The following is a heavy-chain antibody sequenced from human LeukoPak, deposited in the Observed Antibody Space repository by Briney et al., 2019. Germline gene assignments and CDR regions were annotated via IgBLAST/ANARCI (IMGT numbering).Heavy chain of an antibody. V-gene: IGHV4-34*01. D-gene: IGHD3-22*01. J-gene: IGHJ4*02. Sequence: PSETLSLTCAVYGESFSGYYWSWIRQPPGKGLEWIGEINHSGSTNYNPSLKSRVTISVDTSRNQFSLNLSSVTAADTAFYYCARLKPMIVLAHGFRPREGITYCFDYWGQGTLVTVSS. CDR1: GESFSGYY. CDR2: INHSGST. CDR3: ARLKPMIVLAHGFRPREGITYCFDY.